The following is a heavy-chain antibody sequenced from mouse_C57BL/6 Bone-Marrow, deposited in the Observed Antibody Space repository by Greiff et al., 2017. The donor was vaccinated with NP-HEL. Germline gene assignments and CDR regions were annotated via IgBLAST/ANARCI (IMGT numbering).Heavy chain of an antibody. J-gene: IGHJ4*01. D-gene: IGHD1-1*01. CDR1: GYTFTDYY. V-gene: IGHV1-75*01. CDR3: ARSITTVVALYYYAMDY. CDR2: IFPGSGST. Sequence: QVQLQQSGPELVKPGASVKISCKASGYTFTDYYINWVKQRPGQGLEWIGWIFPGSGSTYYNEKFKGKATLTVDKSSSTAYMLLSSLTSEDSAVYFCARSITTVVALYYYAMDYWGQGTSVTVSS.